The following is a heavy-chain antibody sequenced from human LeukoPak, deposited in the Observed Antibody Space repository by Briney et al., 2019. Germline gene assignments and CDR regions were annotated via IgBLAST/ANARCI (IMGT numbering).Heavy chain of an antibody. CDR1: GFTFSSYA. CDR3: AAAVTTGRAEHY. J-gene: IGHJ4*02. CDR2: INNGGTDT. Sequence: GGSLRLSRAASGFTFSSYAMTWVRQAPGKGLEWVSSINNGGTDTYYADSVKGRFTISRDNSKNTLYLQINSLSADDTAVYYCAAAVTTGRAEHYWGQGTLVTVSS. V-gene: IGHV3-23*01. D-gene: IGHD4-17*01.